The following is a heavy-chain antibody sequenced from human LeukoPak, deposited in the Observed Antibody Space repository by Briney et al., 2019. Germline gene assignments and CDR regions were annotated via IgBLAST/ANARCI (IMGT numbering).Heavy chain of an antibody. J-gene: IGHJ4*02. D-gene: IGHD3-10*01. CDR3: ARDFGYF. CDR2: INQDGSGT. Sequence: GGSLRLSCAASGFTFINYWMNWVRQAPGKGLEWVANINQDGSGTYYVDSVKGRFTISRDSAKNSLYLQMNSLRAEDTAVYYCARDFGYFWGQGTLVTVSS. V-gene: IGHV3-7*04. CDR1: GFTFINYW.